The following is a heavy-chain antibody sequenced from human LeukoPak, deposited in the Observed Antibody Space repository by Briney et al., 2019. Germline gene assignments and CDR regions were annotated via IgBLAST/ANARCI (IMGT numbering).Heavy chain of an antibody. CDR2: IKHDGSEK. Sequence: PGGSLRLSCAASGFTFSSYWMSWVRQAPGKGLEWVANIKHDGSEKYYVDSVKGRFTISRDNAKNSLYLQMNSLRAEDTAVYYCARGTAWGSSSYYFDYWGQGTLVTVSS. CDR3: ARGTAWGSSSYYFDY. CDR1: GFTFSSYW. D-gene: IGHD6-6*01. J-gene: IGHJ4*02. V-gene: IGHV3-7*01.